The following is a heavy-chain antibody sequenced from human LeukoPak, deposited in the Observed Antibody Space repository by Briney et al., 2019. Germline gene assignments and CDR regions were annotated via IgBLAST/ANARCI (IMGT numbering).Heavy chain of an antibody. CDR3: ASEMTTVLFPYAMDV. V-gene: IGHV4-4*07. J-gene: IGHJ6*02. D-gene: IGHD4-17*01. CDR2: IYTSGST. CDR1: GGSISSYY. Sequence: SETLSLTCTVSGGSISSYYWSWIRQPAGNGLEWIGRIYTSGSTNYNPSLKSRVTMSVDTSKNQFSLKLSSVTAADTAVYYCASEMTTVLFPYAMDVWGQGTTVTVSS.